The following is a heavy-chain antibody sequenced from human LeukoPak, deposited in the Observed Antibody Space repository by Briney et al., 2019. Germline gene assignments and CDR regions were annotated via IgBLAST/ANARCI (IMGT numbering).Heavy chain of an antibody. CDR1: GGSISSYY. D-gene: IGHD3-10*01. CDR2: INHSGST. CDR3: ASYGSGSYYRFDP. J-gene: IGHJ5*02. V-gene: IGHV4-34*01. Sequence: SETLSLTCTVSGGSISSYYWSWIRQPPGKGLEWIGEINHSGSTNYNPSLKSRVTISVDTSKNQFSLKLSSVTAADTAVYYCASYGSGSYYRFDPWGQGTLVTVSS.